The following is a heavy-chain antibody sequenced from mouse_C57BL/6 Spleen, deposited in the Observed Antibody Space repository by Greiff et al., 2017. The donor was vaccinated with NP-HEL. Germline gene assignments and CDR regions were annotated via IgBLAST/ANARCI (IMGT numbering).Heavy chain of an antibody. CDR3: AAPIVRDLDYAMEY. CDR1: GFTFSDYG. Sequence: EVKLMESGGGLVKPGGSLKLSCAASGFTFSDYGMHWVRQAPEKGLEWVAYISSGSSTIYYADTVKGRFTISRDNAKNTLFLQMTSLRSEDTAMYYCAAPIVRDLDYAMEYWGQGTSVTVSS. J-gene: IGHJ4*01. CDR2: ISSGSSTI. D-gene: IGHD2-5*01. V-gene: IGHV5-17*01.